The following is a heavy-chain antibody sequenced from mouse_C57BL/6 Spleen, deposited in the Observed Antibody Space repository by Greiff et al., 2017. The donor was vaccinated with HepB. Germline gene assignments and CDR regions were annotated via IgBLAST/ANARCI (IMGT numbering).Heavy chain of an antibody. CDR2: ISDGGSYT. D-gene: IGHD1-1*01. J-gene: IGHJ4*01. Sequence: EVKLQESGGGLVKPGGSLKLSCAASGFTFSSYAMSWVRQTPEKRLEWVATISDGGSYTYYPDNVKGRFTISRDNAKNNLYLQMSHLKSEDTAMYYCAREDYYYGSSYVGAMDYWGQGTSVTVSS. CDR1: GFTFSSYA. V-gene: IGHV5-4*01. CDR3: AREDYYYGSSYVGAMDY.